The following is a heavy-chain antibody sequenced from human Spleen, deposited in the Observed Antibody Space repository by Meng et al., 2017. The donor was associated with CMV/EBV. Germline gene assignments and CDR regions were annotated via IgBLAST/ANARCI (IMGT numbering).Heavy chain of an antibody. J-gene: IGHJ6*02. V-gene: IGHV3-33*01. Sequence: GESLKISCAASGFTFSSYGMHWVRQAPGKGLEWVASIWFDGSNKYYADSVKGRFTISRDNAKKSLYLQMNSLRAEDTAVYYCVRDSSTWDYHYYGMDVWGQGTTVTVSS. CDR2: IWFDGSNK. CDR3: VRDSSTWDYHYYGMDV. CDR1: GFTFSSYG. D-gene: IGHD6-13*01.